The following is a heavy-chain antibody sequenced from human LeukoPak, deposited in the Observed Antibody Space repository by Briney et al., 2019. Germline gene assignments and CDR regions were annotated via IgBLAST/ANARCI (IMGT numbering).Heavy chain of an antibody. D-gene: IGHD1-20*01. CDR1: GFTFSSHL. Sequence: GGSLRLSCAASGFTFSSHLMHWVRQAPGKGLVWVSRISSDGTYTNYADSVRGRFTISRDNAKNSLYLQMNSLRAEDTAVYYCARRRYNWNAIDYWGQGTLVTVSS. V-gene: IGHV3-74*01. CDR3: ARRRYNWNAIDY. CDR2: ISSDGTYT. J-gene: IGHJ4*02.